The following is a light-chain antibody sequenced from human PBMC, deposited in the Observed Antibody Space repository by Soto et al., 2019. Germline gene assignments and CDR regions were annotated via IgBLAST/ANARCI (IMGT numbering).Light chain of an antibody. Sequence: EIVLTQSPGTLSLSPGERATLSCRASQGVSSYYLAWYQQRPGKAPRLLIYGASSRATGIPDRFSGSGSGTDFTLTISRLEPEDFAVYYCQLYGTSSWTFGQGTMVEI. CDR2: GAS. CDR1: QGVSSYY. V-gene: IGKV3-20*01. J-gene: IGKJ1*01. CDR3: QLYGTSSWT.